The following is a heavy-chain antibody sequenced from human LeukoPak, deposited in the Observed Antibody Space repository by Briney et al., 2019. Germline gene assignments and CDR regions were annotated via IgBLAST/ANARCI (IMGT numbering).Heavy chain of an antibody. V-gene: IGHV6-1*01. CDR3: ARGIAQLWFGEFDY. Sequence: QTLSLTCAISGDSFSSNSAAWNWISQSPSRGLEWLGRTYYRSKWYNDYAVAVKSRITINPDTSKNQFSLQLNSVTPEDTAVYYCARGIAQLWFGEFDYWGQGTLVTVSS. J-gene: IGHJ4*02. CDR2: TYYRSKWYN. D-gene: IGHD3-10*01. CDR1: GDSFSSNSAA.